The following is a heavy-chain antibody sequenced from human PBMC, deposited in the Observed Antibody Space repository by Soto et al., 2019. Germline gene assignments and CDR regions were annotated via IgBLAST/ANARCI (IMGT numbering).Heavy chain of an antibody. CDR2: IYHSGST. Sequence: SVTLSVTCPVAGGYISSGGYSWNWLRQPPGEGLEWIGYIYHSGSTLYNPSLKSRVTISVDKSKNQFSLKLSSVTAADTAVYYCARDQLEGNWFDPWGQGTLVTVSS. CDR3: ARDQLEGNWFDP. V-gene: IGHV4-30-2*01. J-gene: IGHJ5*02. D-gene: IGHD1-1*01. CDR1: GGYISSGGYS.